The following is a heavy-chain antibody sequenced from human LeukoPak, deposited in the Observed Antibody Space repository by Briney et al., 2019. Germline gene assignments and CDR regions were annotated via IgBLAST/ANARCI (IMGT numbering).Heavy chain of an antibody. V-gene: IGHV4-61*02. CDR1: GGSISSGSYY. CDR3: ATRSGWHHDAFDI. Sequence: SETLSLTCTVSGGSISSGSYYWSWIRQPAGKGLEWIGRIYTSGSTNYNPSLKSRVTISVDTSKNQFSLKLSSVTAADTAVYYCATRSGWHHDAFDIWGQGTMVTVSS. J-gene: IGHJ3*02. D-gene: IGHD6-19*01. CDR2: IYTSGST.